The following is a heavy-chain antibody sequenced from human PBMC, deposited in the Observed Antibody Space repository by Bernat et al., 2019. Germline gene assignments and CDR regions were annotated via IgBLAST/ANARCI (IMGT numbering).Heavy chain of an antibody. Sequence: EVHLVESGGGLVKPGESLRVSCAASGFIFRNAWMSWVRQAPGKGLEWVGRIRSRPSGGTTDYAAPVKGRFTISRDESTNTLYLQMNNLKTEDTAMYYCLKEDFDFWTWGQGTLVTVS. CDR3: LKEDFDFWT. CDR2: IRSRPSGGTT. J-gene: IGHJ5*02. V-gene: IGHV3-15*01. CDR1: GFIFRNAW. D-gene: IGHD3-3*01.